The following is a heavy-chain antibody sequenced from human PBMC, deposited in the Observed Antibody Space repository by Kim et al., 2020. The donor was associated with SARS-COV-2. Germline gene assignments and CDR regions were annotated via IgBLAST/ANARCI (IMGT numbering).Heavy chain of an antibody. Sequence: GGSLRLSCAASGFTFSSYGMHWVRQAPGKGLEWVAVISYDGSNKYYADSVKGRFTISRDNSKNTLYLQMNSLRAEDTAVYYCAKRGMGYWGQGTLVTVSS. D-gene: IGHD2-8*01. CDR3: AKRGMGY. J-gene: IGHJ4*02. V-gene: IGHV3-30*18. CDR2: ISYDGSNK. CDR1: GFTFSSYG.